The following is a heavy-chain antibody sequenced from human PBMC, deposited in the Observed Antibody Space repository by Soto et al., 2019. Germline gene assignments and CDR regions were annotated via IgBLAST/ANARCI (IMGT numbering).Heavy chain of an antibody. CDR2: IYYSGGT. Sequence: QLQLQEWGPGLVKPSETLSLPCPVSGGSISSISSSWGWIRQPPGKGLGWIGGIYYSGGTYYNPSLKSRVXXXVXTSKNQFSLKLSSVTAADTAVYYCARHTPAISISDHWGQGTLVTVSS. J-gene: IGHJ4*02. CDR3: ARHTPAISISDH. V-gene: IGHV4-39*01. D-gene: IGHD2-15*01. CDR1: GGSISSISSS.